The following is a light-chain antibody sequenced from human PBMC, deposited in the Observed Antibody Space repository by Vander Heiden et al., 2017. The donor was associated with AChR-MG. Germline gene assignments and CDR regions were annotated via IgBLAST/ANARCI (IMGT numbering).Light chain of an antibody. J-gene: IGLJ3*02. Sequence: QTVVTQELSFSGSPGGTVTPSCGLSSGSVSTSYYPSWYQQTPGQAPRTLIYSTNTRSSGVPDRFSGSILGNKAALTITGAQADDESDYYCVLYMGSGIWVFGGGTKLTVL. V-gene: IGLV8-61*01. CDR2: STN. CDR1: SGSVSTSYY. CDR3: VLYMGSGIWV.